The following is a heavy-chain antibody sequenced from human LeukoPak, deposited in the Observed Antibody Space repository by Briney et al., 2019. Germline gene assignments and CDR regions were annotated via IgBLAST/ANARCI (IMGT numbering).Heavy chain of an antibody. CDR1: GFTFSNYL. CDR3: ARDQWRLFDY. CDR2: IKEDGSDT. Sequence: GGSLRLSCAASGFTFSNYLMGWVRQAPGKGLEWVANIKEDGSDTYYVDSVRGRFTISRDNAKNLLYLQMISLRGEDTAVYYCARDQWRLFDYWGQGTLVTVSS. J-gene: IGHJ4*02. D-gene: IGHD2-21*02. V-gene: IGHV3-7*04.